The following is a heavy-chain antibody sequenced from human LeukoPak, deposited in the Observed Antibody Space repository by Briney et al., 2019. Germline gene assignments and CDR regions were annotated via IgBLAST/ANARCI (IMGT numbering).Heavy chain of an antibody. V-gene: IGHV3-23*01. J-gene: IGHJ4*02. CDR3: ARGPRNHYYDSSGLLDY. Sequence: GGSLRLSCAASGFTFSSYAMSWVRQAPGKGLEWVSAISGSGGSTYYADSVKGRFTISRDNSKNTLYLQMNSLRAEDTAVYYCARGPRNHYYDSSGLLDYWGQGTLVTVSS. CDR1: GFTFSSYA. CDR2: ISGSGGST. D-gene: IGHD3-22*01.